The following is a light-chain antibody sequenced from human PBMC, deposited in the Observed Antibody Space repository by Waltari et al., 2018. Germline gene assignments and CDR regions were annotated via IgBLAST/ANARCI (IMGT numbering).Light chain of an antibody. J-gene: IGKJ5*01. Sequence: DIRLTQSPSSLSASVGDRVTITCRAGQGISKWLAWYQQRPGKAPKVLIYEASTLQTGVPLRFSGSGSGRDFTLTITSLQPEDFATYYCQQSNSFPRTFGQGTRLDIK. CDR2: EAS. V-gene: IGKV1-12*01. CDR3: QQSNSFPRT. CDR1: QGISKW.